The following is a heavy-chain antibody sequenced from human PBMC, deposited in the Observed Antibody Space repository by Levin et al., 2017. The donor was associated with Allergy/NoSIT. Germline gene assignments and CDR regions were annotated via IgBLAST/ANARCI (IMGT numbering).Heavy chain of an antibody. CDR3: AKDNRRVAAAGVYGMDV. V-gene: IGHV3-9*01. CDR2: ISWNSDNI. Sequence: PGGSLRLSCAGAGFTFDDFVMHWVRQAPGKGLEWVSGISWNSDNIAYADSVKGRFTISRDNAKNSLYLQMNSLTTEDTAMYYCAKDNRRVAAAGVYGMDVWGQGTTVIVSS. J-gene: IGHJ6*02. D-gene: IGHD6-13*01. CDR1: GFTFDDFV.